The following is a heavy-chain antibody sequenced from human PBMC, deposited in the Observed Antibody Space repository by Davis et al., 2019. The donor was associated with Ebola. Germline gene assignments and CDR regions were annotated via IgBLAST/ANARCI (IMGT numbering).Heavy chain of an antibody. J-gene: IGHJ6*02. V-gene: IGHV1-3*01. CDR3: ARLAILAAGTFPYGMDV. CDR2: INAGNGNT. CDR1: GYTFTSYA. Sequence: ASVKVSCKASGYTFTSYAMHWVRQAPGQRLEWMGWINAGNGNTKYSQKFQGRVTITRDTSASTAYMELSSLRSEDTAVYYCARLAILAAGTFPYGMDVWGQGTTVTVSS. D-gene: IGHD3-3*01.